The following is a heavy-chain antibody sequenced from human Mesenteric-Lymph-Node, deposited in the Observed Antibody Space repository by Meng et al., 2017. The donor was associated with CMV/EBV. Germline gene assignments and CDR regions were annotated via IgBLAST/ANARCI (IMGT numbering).Heavy chain of an antibody. CDR3: ARDIKGLDYYYYGMDV. CDR2: ISSSSYI. D-gene: IGHD3-10*01. Sequence: GESLKISCAASGFTFSSYSMNWVRQAPGKGLEWVSSISSSSYIYYADSVKGRFTISRDNAKNSLYLQMNSLRAEDTAVYYCARDIKGLDYYYYGMDVWGQGTTVTVSS. J-gene: IGHJ6*02. V-gene: IGHV3-21*04. CDR1: GFTFSSYS.